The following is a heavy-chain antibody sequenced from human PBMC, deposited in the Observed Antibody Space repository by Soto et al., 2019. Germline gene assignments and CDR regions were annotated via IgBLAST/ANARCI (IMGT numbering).Heavy chain of an antibody. CDR3: ARDPHLAHSDYSNYVWFDP. D-gene: IGHD4-4*01. V-gene: IGHV1-18*01. J-gene: IGHJ5*02. CDR2: ISAYNGNT. Sequence: ASVKVSCKASGYTFPSYGISWVRQAPGQGLEWMGWISAYNGNTNYAQKLQGRVTMTTDTSTSTAYMELRSLRSDDTAVYYCARDPHLAHSDYSNYVWFDPCGQGTLVTVS. CDR1: GYTFPSYG.